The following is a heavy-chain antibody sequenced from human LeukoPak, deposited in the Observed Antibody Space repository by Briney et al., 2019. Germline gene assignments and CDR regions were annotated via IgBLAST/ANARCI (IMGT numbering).Heavy chain of an antibody. CDR3: ARDYAGCNPWAGAFDI. CDR1: GFTFTTYA. V-gene: IGHV3-23*01. J-gene: IGHJ3*02. D-gene: IGHD5-24*01. Sequence: GGSLRLSCAASGFTFTTYAMSWVRQAPWKGLDWVSGISASGGRTWYADSVKGRFTISRDNSENTVYLQMNSLRAEDTAVYYCARDYAGCNPWAGAFDIWGQGTMVTVSS. CDR2: ISASGGRT.